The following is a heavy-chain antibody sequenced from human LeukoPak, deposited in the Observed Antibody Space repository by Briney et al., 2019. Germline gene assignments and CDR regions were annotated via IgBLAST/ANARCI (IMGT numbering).Heavy chain of an antibody. CDR2: IYPSDSDT. J-gene: IGHJ4*02. D-gene: IGHD3-9*01. Sequence: GESLKISCKGSGYSFTAFWIAWVRQMPGKGLEWMGIIYPSDSDTRYSPSFEGQVTISADKSISTAYLQWSSLKASDTAMYYCARLPLSRRYFDYWGQGTLVTVSS. CDR3: ARLPLSRRYFDY. CDR1: GYSFTAFW. V-gene: IGHV5-51*01.